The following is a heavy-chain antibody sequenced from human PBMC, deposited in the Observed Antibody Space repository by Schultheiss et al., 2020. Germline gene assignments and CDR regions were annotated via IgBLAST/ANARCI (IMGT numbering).Heavy chain of an antibody. J-gene: IGHJ5*02. Sequence: GGSLRLSCAASGFTFSSYAMHWVRQAPGKGLEWVAVISYDGSNKYYADPVKGRFTISRDNSENTLYLQMNSLRAEDTAVYYCARGGTTVTTSSYNWFDPWGQGTLVTVSS. CDR2: ISYDGSNK. CDR1: GFTFSSYA. D-gene: IGHD4-17*01. V-gene: IGHV3-30-3*01. CDR3: ARGGTTVTTSSYNWFDP.